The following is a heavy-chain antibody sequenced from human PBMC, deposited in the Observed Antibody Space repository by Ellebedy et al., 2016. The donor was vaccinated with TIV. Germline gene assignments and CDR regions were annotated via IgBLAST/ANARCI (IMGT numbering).Heavy chain of an antibody. CDR2: INPHSGGT. J-gene: IGHJ3*02. D-gene: IGHD1-14*01. CDR1: GYTFPGYY. CDR3: ARDNEAHHHAFDI. Sequence: ASVKVSXXASGYTFPGYYIHWVRQAPGQGLEWMGWINPHSGGTEYAQKFQGRVTMTRDTSSTTAYLEVRWLRSDDTAVYYCARDNEAHHHAFDIWGQGAMVTVSS. V-gene: IGHV1-2*02.